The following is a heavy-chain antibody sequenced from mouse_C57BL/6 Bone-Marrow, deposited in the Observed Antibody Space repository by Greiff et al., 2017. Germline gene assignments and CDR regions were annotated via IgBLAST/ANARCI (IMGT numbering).Heavy chain of an antibody. Sequence: VKLVESGAELVRPGTSVTMSCKASGYTFTNYWIGWAKQRPGHGLEWIGDFYTGGGYTNYNEQFKGKVTLTADKSSSTAYMQFSSLTSEDSAIYYCARSKNYYGSSLYYSMDYWGQGTSVTVSS. CDR2: FYTGGGYT. V-gene: IGHV1-63*01. D-gene: IGHD1-1*01. CDR1: GYTFTNYW. CDR3: ARSKNYYGSSLYYSMDY. J-gene: IGHJ4*01.